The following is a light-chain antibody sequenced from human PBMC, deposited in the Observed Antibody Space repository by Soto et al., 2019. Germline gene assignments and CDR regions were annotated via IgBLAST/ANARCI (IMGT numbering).Light chain of an antibody. CDR3: QHYVSSTGFT. CDR1: QSVSSSY. J-gene: IGKJ3*01. Sequence: EIVLTQSPGTLSLSPGERATLSCRASQSVSSSYLAWHQQKVGQAPRLLIYGASSRATGIPDRFSGSGSGTDFTLTISRLEPEDFAVYYCQHYVSSTGFTFGPGTKVEIK. V-gene: IGKV3-20*01. CDR2: GAS.